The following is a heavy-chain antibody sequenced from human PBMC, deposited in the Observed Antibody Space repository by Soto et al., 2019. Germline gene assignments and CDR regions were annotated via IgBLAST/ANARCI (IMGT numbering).Heavy chain of an antibody. D-gene: IGHD3-16*01. Sequence: WGSLRVSCASSVFTFSIYAMSWVRQAPGKGLDWVSAISGSGGSTYYADSVKGRFTISRDNSKNTLYLQMNSLRAEDTAVYYCALTLMTSTSKTPFDYWGQGTLVTVSS. CDR2: ISGSGGST. V-gene: IGHV3-23*01. CDR1: VFTFSIYA. J-gene: IGHJ4*02. CDR3: ALTLMTSTSKTPFDY.